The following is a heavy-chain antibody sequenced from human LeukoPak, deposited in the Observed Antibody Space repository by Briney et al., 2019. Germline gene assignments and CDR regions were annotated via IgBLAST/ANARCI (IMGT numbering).Heavy chain of an antibody. Sequence: PGGSLRLSCAASGFTFSSYSMNWVRQAPGKGLEWVSYISSSSSTIYYADSVKGRFTISRDNAENSLYLQMNSLRVEDTAVYYCAARSSGNPYFWGQGTLVTVSS. V-gene: IGHV3-48*04. J-gene: IGHJ4*02. CDR3: AARSSGNPYF. CDR2: ISSSSSTI. D-gene: IGHD1-26*01. CDR1: GFTFSSYS.